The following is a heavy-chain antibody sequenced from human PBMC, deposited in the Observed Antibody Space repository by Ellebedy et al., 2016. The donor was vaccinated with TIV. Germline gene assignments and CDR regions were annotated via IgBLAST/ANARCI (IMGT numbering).Heavy chain of an antibody. D-gene: IGHD3/OR15-3a*01. CDR1: GGSINNFY. V-gene: IGHV4-59*08. Sequence: MPSETLSLTCTVSGGSINNFYWSWIRQPPGMGMEWIGYVNYRGSAKYNPSLKSRVTMSVDMSKNQFSLRLTSVTAADTAVYYCARRDWTYDFWGQGTQVTVSS. CDR2: VNYRGSA. J-gene: IGHJ4*02. CDR3: ARRDWTYDF.